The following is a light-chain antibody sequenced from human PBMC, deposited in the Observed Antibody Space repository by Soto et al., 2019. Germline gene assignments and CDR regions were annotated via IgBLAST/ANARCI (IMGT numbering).Light chain of an antibody. CDR1: SSNVGAGHD. CDR3: QSYDSSLTGVI. CDR2: DNN. Sequence: QSVLTQPPSVSGAPGQRVTISCTGSSSNVGAGHDVHWYQQLPGTAPKLIIYDNNSRPSGVPDRFSGSKSGTSASLAITGLQAEDEADYYCQSYDSSLTGVIFGGGTQLTVL. V-gene: IGLV1-40*01. J-gene: IGLJ2*01.